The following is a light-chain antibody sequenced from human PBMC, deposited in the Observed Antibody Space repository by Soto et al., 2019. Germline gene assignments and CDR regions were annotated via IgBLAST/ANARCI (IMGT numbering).Light chain of an antibody. CDR1: TNDVGGYNF. Sequence: QLVLTQPASVSGSPGQSITISCTGTTNDVGGYNFVSWYQQHPGEVPKLLIYEVSNRPSGISNRFSGSKSGNTASLTISGLQTEDEAAYYCSSYTSSSTLVVFGGGTKVTVL. CDR3: SSYTSSSTLVV. J-gene: IGLJ3*02. CDR2: EVS. V-gene: IGLV2-14*01.